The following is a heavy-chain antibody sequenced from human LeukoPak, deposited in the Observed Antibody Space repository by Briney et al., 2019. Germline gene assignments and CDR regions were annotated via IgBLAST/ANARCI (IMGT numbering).Heavy chain of an antibody. D-gene: IGHD6-13*01. CDR1: GFFFTSYW. J-gene: IGHJ6*03. CDR2: IYPGDSET. CDR3: ARQGAAGKYYYYYMDV. Sequence: GESLKISCKGSGFFFTSYWIAWVRQMPGQGLEYMGIIYPGDSETRYSPSFEGRVTISADKSISTTYLEWSSLKASDTAIYYCARQGAAGKYYYYYMDVWGKGTTVTVSS. V-gene: IGHV5-51*01.